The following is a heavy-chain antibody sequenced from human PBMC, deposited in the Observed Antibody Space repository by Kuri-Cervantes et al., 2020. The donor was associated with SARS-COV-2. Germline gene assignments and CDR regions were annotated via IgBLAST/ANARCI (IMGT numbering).Heavy chain of an antibody. CDR2: ISWNSGSI. J-gene: IGHJ4*02. Sequence: SLKISCAASGFTFDDYAMHWVRQAPGKGLEWVSGISWNSGSIGYADSVKGRFTISRDNAKNSLYLQMNSLRAEDTAVYYCARDTSTVVTPDRFDYWGQGTLVTVSS. CDR3: ARDTSTVVTPDRFDY. V-gene: IGHV3-9*01. CDR1: GFTFDDYA. D-gene: IGHD4-23*01.